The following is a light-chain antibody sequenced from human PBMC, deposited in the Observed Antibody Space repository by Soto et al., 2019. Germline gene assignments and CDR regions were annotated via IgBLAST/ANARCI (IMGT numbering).Light chain of an antibody. CDR3: QSYDDSLSVHYV. CDR2: GNT. Sequence: QSALMQPPSVSGAPGQRVTISCTGSSSNIGSTYDVQWYQQLPGTAPKLLIHGNTNRPSGVPDRFSGSKSGTSASLAITGLQADDEADYYCQSYDDSLSVHYVFGTGTKLTVL. V-gene: IGLV1-40*01. J-gene: IGLJ1*01. CDR1: SSNIGSTYD.